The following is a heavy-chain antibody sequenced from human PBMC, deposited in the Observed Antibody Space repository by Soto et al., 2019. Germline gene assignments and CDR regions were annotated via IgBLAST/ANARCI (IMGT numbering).Heavy chain of an antibody. CDR3: ARDRGIRFLEWLVDY. CDR2: INPSGGST. J-gene: IGHJ4*02. Sequence: GASVKVSCKASGYTFTSYYMHWVRQAPGQGLEWMGIINPSGGSTSYAQKFQGRVTMTRDTSTSTVYMELSSLRSEGTAVYYCARDRGIRFLEWLVDYWGQGTLVTVSS. CDR1: GYTFTSYY. D-gene: IGHD3-3*01. V-gene: IGHV1-46*01.